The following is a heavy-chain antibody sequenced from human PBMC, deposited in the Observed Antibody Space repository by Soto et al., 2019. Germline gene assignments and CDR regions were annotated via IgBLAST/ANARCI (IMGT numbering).Heavy chain of an antibody. CDR2: IKPISDIT. CDR1: GDTFGRFT. D-gene: IGHD4-4*01. J-gene: IGHJ5*02. V-gene: IGHV1-69*13. Sequence: SVKVSCKASGDTFGRFTINWVRQAPGQGLEWMGGIKPISDITNYARRFQGRVTFTADASTSTVYLELSSLRSEDTAVYYCARDPSTINKLIGVWFDPWGQGTLVTVSS. CDR3: ARDPSTINKLIGVWFDP.